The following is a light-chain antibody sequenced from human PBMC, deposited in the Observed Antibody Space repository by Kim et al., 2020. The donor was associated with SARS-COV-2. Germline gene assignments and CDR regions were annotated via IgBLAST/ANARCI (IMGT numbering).Light chain of an antibody. V-gene: IGKV1-9*01. Sequence: IQLTQSPSSLSASVGDRVTITCRASQGISSYLAWYQQKPGKAPKLLIYAASTLQSGLPSRFSGSGSGTDFTLTISSLQPEDFATYYCQQLNSYPLTFGGGTKLEI. CDR1: QGISSY. CDR2: AAS. CDR3: QQLNSYPLT. J-gene: IGKJ4*01.